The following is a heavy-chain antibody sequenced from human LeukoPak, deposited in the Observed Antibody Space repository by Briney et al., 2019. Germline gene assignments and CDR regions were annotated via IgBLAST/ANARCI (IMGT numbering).Heavy chain of an antibody. CDR2: IYTSGST. J-gene: IGHJ4*02. D-gene: IGHD3-22*01. Sequence: PSGTLSLTCAVSGGSISSGSYYWSWIRQPAGKGLEWIGRIYTSGSTNYNPSLKSRVTISVDTSKNQFSLKLSSVTAADTAVYYCARGDYYDSNDYYFDYWGQGALVTVSS. CDR3: ARGDYYDSNDYYFDY. V-gene: IGHV4-61*02. CDR1: GGSISSGSYY.